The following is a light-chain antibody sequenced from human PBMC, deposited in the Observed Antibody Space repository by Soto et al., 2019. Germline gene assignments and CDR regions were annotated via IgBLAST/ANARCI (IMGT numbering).Light chain of an antibody. J-gene: IGLJ1*01. CDR1: SSNIGARFD. V-gene: IGLV1-40*01. CDR2: GYN. Sequence: QSVLTQPPSVSGAPGQRVTISCTGSSSNIGARFDVHWYQQLPGTAPKLLIYGYNNRPSGIPDRFSGSRSGTSASLTITGFQAEDEADYYCQAFDSGLTGYVFGTGTKLTVL. CDR3: QAFDSGLTGYV.